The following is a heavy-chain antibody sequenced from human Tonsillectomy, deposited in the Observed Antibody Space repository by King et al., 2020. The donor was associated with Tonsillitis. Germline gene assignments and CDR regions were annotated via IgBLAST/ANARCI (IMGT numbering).Heavy chain of an antibody. CDR1: GGSISSDY. D-gene: IGHD1-26*01. V-gene: IGHV4-59*01. J-gene: IGHJ3*02. CDR2: NSYNGNT. CDR3: ARRYSGIYSDSAFDI. Sequence: VQLQESGPGLVKPSETLSLTCTVSGGSISSDYWSWIRQPPGKGLEWIGYNSYNGNTNYNPSIKSRVTISADTSKNQFSLKLSSVTAADTAVYYCARRYSGIYSDSAFDIWGQGTMVTVSS.